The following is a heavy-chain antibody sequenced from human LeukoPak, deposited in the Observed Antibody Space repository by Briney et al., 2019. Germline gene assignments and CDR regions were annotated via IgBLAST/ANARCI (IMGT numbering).Heavy chain of an antibody. CDR2: ISGSGTRT. Sequence: GFLRLSCAASGFTFSSYEMTWVRQAPGKGLEWISYISGSGTRTTYADSVKGRFTISRDNSKNTLYLQMNSLRAEDTAVYYCAKGAKRLGYCSGGTCYSNYDYYYMDVWGKGTTVTISS. J-gene: IGHJ6*03. CDR1: GFTFSSYE. V-gene: IGHV3-48*03. D-gene: IGHD2-15*01. CDR3: AKGAKRLGYCSGGTCYSNYDYYYMDV.